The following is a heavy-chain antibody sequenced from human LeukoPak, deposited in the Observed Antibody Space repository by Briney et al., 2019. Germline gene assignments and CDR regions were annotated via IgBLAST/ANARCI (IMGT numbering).Heavy chain of an antibody. J-gene: IGHJ4*02. CDR1: GYTFTNYY. CDR2: INPSGGST. CDR3: ARDRASSGDY. D-gene: IGHD6-6*01. V-gene: IGHV1-46*01. Sequence: ASVNVSCKASGYTFTNYYIHWVRQAPGQGLEWMGIINPSGGSTSYAQKFQGRLTMTRDTSTSTVYMELSSLRSEDTAVYYCARDRASSGDYWGQGTLVAVSS.